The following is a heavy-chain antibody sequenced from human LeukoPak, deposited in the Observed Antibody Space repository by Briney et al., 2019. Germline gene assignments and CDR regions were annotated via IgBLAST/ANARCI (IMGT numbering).Heavy chain of an antibody. CDR3: ASSSSIAVAFRVYFDY. J-gene: IGHJ4*02. Sequence: ASVKVSCKASGYTFTSYGISWVRQAPGQGLEWMGWTSPYNDNTDYAQKFQDRVTMTTDTSTSTAYMELRSLRSDDTAVYYCASSSSIAVAFRVYFDYWGQGTLVTVSS. CDR2: TSPYNDNT. D-gene: IGHD6-19*01. CDR1: GYTFTSYG. V-gene: IGHV1-18*01.